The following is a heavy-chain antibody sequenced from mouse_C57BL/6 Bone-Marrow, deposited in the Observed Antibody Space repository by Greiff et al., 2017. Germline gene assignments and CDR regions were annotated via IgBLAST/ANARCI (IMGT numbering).Heavy chain of an antibody. V-gene: IGHV14-1*01. CDR1: GFNIKDSY. Sequence: VQLQQSGAELVRPGASVKLSCTASGFNIKDSYMHWVKQRPEQGLEWIGRIDPEDGDTESAPKFQGKATMPADTSSNTAYLQLSSLTSEDTAVYYCTTAAFYGSSPSYFDYWGQGTTLTVSS. J-gene: IGHJ2*01. D-gene: IGHD1-1*01. CDR2: IDPEDGDT. CDR3: TTAAFYGSSPSYFDY.